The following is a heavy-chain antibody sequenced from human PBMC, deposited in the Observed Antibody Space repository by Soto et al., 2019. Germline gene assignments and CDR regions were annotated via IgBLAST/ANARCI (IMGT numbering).Heavy chain of an antibody. Sequence: SDILCLTWTVAGGYISSYYGRWIRQNPGKGLEWIGYIYYSGSTNYNPSLKSRVTISVDTSKNQFSLKLSSVTAADTAVYYCARLYSSSTIYYYYYMDVWGKGTTVTAP. V-gene: IGHV4-59*08. J-gene: IGHJ6*03. CDR2: IYYSGST. D-gene: IGHD6-13*01. CDR3: ARLYSSSTIYYYYYMDV. CDR1: GGYISSYY.